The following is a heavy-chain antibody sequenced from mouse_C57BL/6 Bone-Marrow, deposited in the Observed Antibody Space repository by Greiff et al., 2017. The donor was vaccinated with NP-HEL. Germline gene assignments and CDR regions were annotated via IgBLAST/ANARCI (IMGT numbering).Heavy chain of an antibody. J-gene: IGHJ3*01. CDR2: IWSGGST. Sequence: VQLQESGPGLVQPSQSLSITCTVSGFSLTSYGVHWVRQSPGKGLEWLGVIWSGGSTDYNAAFISRLSISKDNSKSQVFFKMNSLQADDTAIYYCARIPIYYYGSSLPAWGQGTLVTVSA. CDR3: ARIPIYYYGSSLPA. V-gene: IGHV2-2*01. D-gene: IGHD1-1*01. CDR1: GFSLTSYG.